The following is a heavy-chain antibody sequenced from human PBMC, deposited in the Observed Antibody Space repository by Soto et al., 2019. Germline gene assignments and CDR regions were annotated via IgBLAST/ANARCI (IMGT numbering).Heavy chain of an antibody. Sequence: EVQLVESRGGLVQPGGSLKLSCAASGFTFSGSAMHWVRQASGKGLEWVGRIRSKANSYATAYAASVKGRFTISRDDSKNTAYLQMNSLKTEDTAVYYCTTQSRGYSYGYDYYYGMDVWGQGTTVTVSS. J-gene: IGHJ6*02. V-gene: IGHV3-73*01. D-gene: IGHD5-18*01. CDR2: IRSKANSYAT. CDR3: TTQSRGYSYGYDYYYGMDV. CDR1: GFTFSGSA.